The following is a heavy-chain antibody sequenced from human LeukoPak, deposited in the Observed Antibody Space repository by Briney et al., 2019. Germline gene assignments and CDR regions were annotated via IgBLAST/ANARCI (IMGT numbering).Heavy chain of an antibody. CDR3: ARVLVGYSYGFGY. D-gene: IGHD5-18*01. J-gene: IGHJ4*02. CDR1: GFTFSSYW. CDR2: IKQDGSEK. Sequence: GGSLRLSCAASGFTFSSYWMSWVRQAPGKGLEWVANIKQDGSEKYYVDSVKGRFTISRDNAKNSLYLQMNSLRAEDTAVYYCARVLVGYSYGFGYWGQGTLVTVSS. V-gene: IGHV3-7*01.